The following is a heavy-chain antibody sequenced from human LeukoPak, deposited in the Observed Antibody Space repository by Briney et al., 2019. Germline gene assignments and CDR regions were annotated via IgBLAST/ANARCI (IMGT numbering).Heavy chain of an antibody. CDR1: GLTFSSHW. J-gene: IGHJ4*02. CDR2: IKQDGSEK. CDR3: ARTRITMIVGLASRFDY. V-gene: IGHV3-7*01. Sequence: GGSLRLSCAASGLTFSSHWMHWVRQAPGKGLEWVVNIKQDGSEKYYVDSVKGRFTISRDNAKNSLYLQMNSLRAEDTAVYYCARTRITMIVGLASRFDYWGQGTLVTVSS. D-gene: IGHD3-22*01.